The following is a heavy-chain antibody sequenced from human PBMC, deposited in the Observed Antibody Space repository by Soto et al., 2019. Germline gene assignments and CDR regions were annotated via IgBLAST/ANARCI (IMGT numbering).Heavy chain of an antibody. CDR3: ARHYGAAATGTPLDY. CDR2: IYYTGYT. CDR1: GGSISGYF. D-gene: IGHD6-13*01. J-gene: IGHJ4*02. V-gene: IGHV4-59*08. Sequence: QVQLQESGPGLVKPSETLSLTCTVSGGSISGYFWSWIRQPPGKGLESIGYIYYTGYTNYNPSLKSRVTISIDTSKNQFSLKLTSVTAADTAVYYCARHYGAAATGTPLDYWGQGTLVTVSS.